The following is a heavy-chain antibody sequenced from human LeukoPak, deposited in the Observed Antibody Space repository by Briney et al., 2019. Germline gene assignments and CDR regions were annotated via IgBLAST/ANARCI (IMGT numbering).Heavy chain of an antibody. J-gene: IGHJ6*02. V-gene: IGHV3-30*19. CDR3: ARRPEPTYYDFWSGYYTDYYYGMDV. CDR2: IWYDGSNK. CDR1: GFTFSSYG. Sequence: SGGSLRLSCAASGFTFSSYGMHWVRQAPGKGLEWVAVIWYDGSNKYYADSVKGRFTISRDNSKNTLYLQMNSLRAEDTAVYYCARRPEPTYYDFWSGYYTDYYYGMDVWGQGTTVTVSS. D-gene: IGHD3-3*01.